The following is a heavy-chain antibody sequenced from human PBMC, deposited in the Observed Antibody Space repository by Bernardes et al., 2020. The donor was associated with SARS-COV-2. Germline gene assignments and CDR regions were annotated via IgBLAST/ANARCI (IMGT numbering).Heavy chain of an antibody. J-gene: IGHJ5*02. D-gene: IGHD2-2*02. CDR1: GFSLSTSGVG. Sequence: SGPTLVKPTQTLTLTCTFSGFSLSTSGVGVGWIRQPPGKALEWLALIYWNDDKRYSPSLKSRLTITKDTSKNQVVLTMTNMDPVDTATYYCAHSVVLSQQPHCSSTSCYSNWFDPWGQGTLVTVSS. CDR3: AHSVVLSQQPHCSSTSCYSNWFDP. CDR2: IYWNDDK. V-gene: IGHV2-5*01.